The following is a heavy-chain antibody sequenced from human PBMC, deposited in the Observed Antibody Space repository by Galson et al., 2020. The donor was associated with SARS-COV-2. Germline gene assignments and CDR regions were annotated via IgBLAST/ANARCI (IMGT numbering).Heavy chain of an antibody. CDR3: ARTGTPHYYYSYYMDV. CDR2: ITTSSTYI. D-gene: IGHD6-13*01. CDR1: GFTFSSYT. J-gene: IGHJ6*03. Sequence: GESRMISCAASGFTFSSYTMNWVRQVPGKGLEWVSSITTSSTYIDYSDSVRGRFTISRDNAKNSLYLQMNSLRAGDAAVYFCARTGTPHYYYSYYMDVWGKGTTVTVSS. V-gene: IGHV3-21*01.